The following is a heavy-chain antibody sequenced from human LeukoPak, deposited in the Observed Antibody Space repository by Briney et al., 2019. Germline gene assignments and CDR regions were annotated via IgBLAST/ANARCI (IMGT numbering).Heavy chain of an antibody. CDR2: ISYNGGST. CDR1: GFTFGSYA. V-gene: IGHV3-23*01. Sequence: GGSLRLSCAASGFTFGSYAMSWVRQAPGKGLEWVSSISYNGGSTYHADSVKGRITISRDNSKNTLYLQMNSLRAEDTAVYYCAKNGDRGAYCSGGSCYPYYYYYMDVWGKGTTVTVSS. D-gene: IGHD2-15*01. CDR3: AKNGDRGAYCSGGSCYPYYYYYMDV. J-gene: IGHJ6*03.